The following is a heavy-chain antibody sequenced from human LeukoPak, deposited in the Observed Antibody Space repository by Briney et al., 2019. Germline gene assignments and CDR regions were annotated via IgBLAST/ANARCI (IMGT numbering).Heavy chain of an antibody. CDR1: GGSVSSGSYY. CDR2: IYTSEST. D-gene: IGHD2-2*01. V-gene: IGHV4-61*09. CDR3: ARDDWTYCSSTTCPDAYI. J-gene: IGHJ3*02. Sequence: MASETLSLTCTVSGGSVSSGSYYWSWIRQPAGEGLEWIGHIYTSESTNYNPSLKSRVTISVDTSKNQFSLKLTSVTAADTAVYYCARDDWTYCSSTTCPDAYIWGQGTMVTVSS.